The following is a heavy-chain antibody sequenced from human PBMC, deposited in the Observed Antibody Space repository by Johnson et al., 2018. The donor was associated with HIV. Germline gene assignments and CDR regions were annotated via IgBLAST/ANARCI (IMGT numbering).Heavy chain of an antibody. V-gene: IGHV3-23*04. Sequence: VQLVESGGGLVQPGGSLRLSCAASGFTFRSFGLQWVRQAPGKGLEWVSAISGSGGSTYYADSVKGRFTISRDNSKNTLYLQMNSLRAEDTAVYYCAKENVGANDAFDIWGQGTMVTVSS. CDR2: ISGSGGST. CDR3: AKENVGANDAFDI. D-gene: IGHD1-26*01. CDR1: GFTFRSFG. J-gene: IGHJ3*02.